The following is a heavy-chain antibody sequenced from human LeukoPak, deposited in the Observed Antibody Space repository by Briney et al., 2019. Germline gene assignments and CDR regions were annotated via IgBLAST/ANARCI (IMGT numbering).Heavy chain of an antibody. D-gene: IGHD4-17*01. CDR1: GFTLSSYA. Sequence: PGGSLRLSCAASGFTLSSYAMSWVRQAPGKGLEWVSAISGSGGSTYYADSVKGRFTVSRDNSKNTLYLQMNSLRAEDTAVYYCAKDKRRAYGDFDYWGQGTLVTVSS. CDR2: ISGSGGST. J-gene: IGHJ4*02. V-gene: IGHV3-23*01. CDR3: AKDKRRAYGDFDY.